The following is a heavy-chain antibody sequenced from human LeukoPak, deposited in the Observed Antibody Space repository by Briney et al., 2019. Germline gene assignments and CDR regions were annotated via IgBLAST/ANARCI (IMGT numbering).Heavy chain of an antibody. Sequence: SETLSLTCTVSGGSISSSSYYWGWLRQPPGKGLEWVGSIYYSGSTYYNPSLKSRVTISVETSKNQFSLKLSSVTAADTAVYYCARRSHKDRRAAFDIWGQGTMVTVSS. CDR2: IYYSGST. V-gene: IGHV4-39*01. J-gene: IGHJ3*02. CDR3: ARRSHKDRRAAFDI. D-gene: IGHD1-14*01. CDR1: GGSISSSSYY.